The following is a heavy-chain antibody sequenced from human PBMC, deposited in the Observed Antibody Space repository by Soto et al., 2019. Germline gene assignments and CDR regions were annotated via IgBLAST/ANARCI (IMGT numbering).Heavy chain of an antibody. J-gene: IGHJ4*02. CDR3: ARDPLYYDSSGYPYYFDY. CDR2: ISCDGSNK. V-gene: IGHV3-30-3*01. CDR1: GFTFSSYA. Sequence: SLRLSCAASGFTFSSYAMHWVRQAPGKGLEWVAVISCDGSNKYYAGSVKGRFTISRDNSKNTLYLQMNSLRAEDAAVYYCARDPLYYDSSGYPYYFDYWGQGTLVTVSS. D-gene: IGHD3-22*01.